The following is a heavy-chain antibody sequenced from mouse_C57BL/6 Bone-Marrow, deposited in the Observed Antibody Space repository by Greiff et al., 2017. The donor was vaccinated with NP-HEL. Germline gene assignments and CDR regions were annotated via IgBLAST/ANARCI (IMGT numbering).Heavy chain of an antibody. J-gene: IGHJ1*03. V-gene: IGHV14-4*01. D-gene: IGHD1-1*02. Sequence: VHVKQSGAELVRPGASVKLSCTASGFNIKDDYMHWVKQRPEQGLEWIGWIDPETGDTEYASTFQGQATLPADTSSNTAYLQLSSLTSEDTAVYYCTTELCPYWYCDVWGTGTTVTVSS. CDR3: TTELCPYWYCDV. CDR1: GFNIKDDY. CDR2: IDPETGDT.